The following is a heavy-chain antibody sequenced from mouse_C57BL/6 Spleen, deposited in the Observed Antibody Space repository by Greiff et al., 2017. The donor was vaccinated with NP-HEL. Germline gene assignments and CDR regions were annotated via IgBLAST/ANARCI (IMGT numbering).Heavy chain of an antibody. CDR3: ARDHQLGRKAMDY. J-gene: IGHJ4*01. V-gene: IGHV5-4*01. D-gene: IGHD4-1*02. CDR1: GFTFSSYA. Sequence: EVQGVESGGGLVKPGGSLKLSCAASGFTFSSYAMSWVRQTPEKRLEWVATISDGGSYTYYPDNVKGRFTISRDNAKNNLYLQMSHLKSEDTAMYYCARDHQLGRKAMDYWGQGTSVTVSS. CDR2: ISDGGSYT.